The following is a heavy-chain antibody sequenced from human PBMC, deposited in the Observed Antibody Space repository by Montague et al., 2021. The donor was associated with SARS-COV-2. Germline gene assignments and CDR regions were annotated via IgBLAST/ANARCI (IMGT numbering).Heavy chain of an antibody. CDR3: ARGNPDVY. CDR2: ISSSGTTI. V-gene: IGHV3-48*03. D-gene: IGHD5-24*01. CDR1: GFSFTSSE. Sequence: SLRLSCAASGFSFTSSEMNWFRQAPGKGPEWVSYISSSGTTINYADSVKGRFTISRDDAKNSLYLQMNSLRDGDTAVYYCARGNPDVYWGQGTLVTVSS. J-gene: IGHJ4*02.